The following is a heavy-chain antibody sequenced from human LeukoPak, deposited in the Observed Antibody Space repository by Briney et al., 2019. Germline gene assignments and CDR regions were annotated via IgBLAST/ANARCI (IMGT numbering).Heavy chain of an antibody. CDR1: GFTFSNYW. V-gene: IGHV3-74*01. Sequence: PGGSLRLSCVASGFTFSNYWMHWVRQPPGKGLVWVSRIYVDGRTTNYADSVKGRFTISRDNSKNTLYLQMNSLRAEDTAVYYCAKDGVAFDTAMAEYDYWGQGTLVTVSS. CDR2: IYVDGRTT. J-gene: IGHJ4*02. CDR3: AKDGVAFDTAMAEYDY. D-gene: IGHD5-18*01.